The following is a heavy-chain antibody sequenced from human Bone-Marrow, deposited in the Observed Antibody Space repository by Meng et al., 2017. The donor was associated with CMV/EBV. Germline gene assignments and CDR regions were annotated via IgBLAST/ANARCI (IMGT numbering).Heavy chain of an antibody. V-gene: IGHV3-33*06. CDR2: IWYDGSNK. CDR3: AKTRHSSFDAFDI. Sequence: GGSLRLSCAASGFTFSSYHMNWVRQAPGKGLEWVAVIWYDGSNKYYADSVKGRFTISRDNSKNTLYLQMNSLRAEDTAVYYCAKTRHSSFDAFDIWGQGTMVTVSS. CDR1: GFTFSSYH. D-gene: IGHD3-10*01. J-gene: IGHJ3*02.